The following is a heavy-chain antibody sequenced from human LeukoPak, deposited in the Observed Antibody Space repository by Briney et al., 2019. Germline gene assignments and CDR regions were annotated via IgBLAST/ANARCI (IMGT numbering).Heavy chain of an antibody. Sequence: GSVKVSCKASGYTFTSYDINWVRQATGQGLEWMGWMNPNSGNTGYAQKFQGRVTITRNTSISTAYMELSRLRSDDTAVYYCARDQFPPTNGYNDGDYWGQGTLVTVSS. J-gene: IGHJ4*02. D-gene: IGHD5-24*01. CDR1: GYTFTSYD. CDR2: MNPNSGNT. V-gene: IGHV1-8*03. CDR3: ARDQFPPTNGYNDGDY.